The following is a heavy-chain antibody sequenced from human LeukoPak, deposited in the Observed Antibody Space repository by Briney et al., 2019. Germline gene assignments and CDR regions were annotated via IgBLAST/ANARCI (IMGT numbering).Heavy chain of an antibody. V-gene: IGHV3-21*01. CDR2: INSGSTYT. CDR1: GFTFSSYM. D-gene: IGHD4-11*01. J-gene: IGHJ5*02. CDR3: AKDGWTTVTANWFDP. Sequence: AGGSLRLSCAASGFTFSSYMMNWVRQAPGKGLEWVSSINSGSTYTYYTESVKGRFTISRDNSKNTLYLQMNRLRAEDTAVYYCAKDGWTTVTANWFDPWGQGTLVTVSS.